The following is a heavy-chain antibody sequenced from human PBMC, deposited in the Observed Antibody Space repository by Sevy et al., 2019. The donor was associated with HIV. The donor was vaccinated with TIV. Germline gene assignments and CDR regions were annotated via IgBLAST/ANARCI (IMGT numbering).Heavy chain of an antibody. J-gene: IGHJ6*02. V-gene: IGHV3-33*01. CDR2: IRYDGSNK. CDR1: GFTLSSYG. Sequence: GGSPRLSCAASGFTLSSYGMHWVRQAPGKGLEWVAVIRYDGSNKYYADSVKGRLTISRDNSKNTLYLQMNSLRAEDTAVYYCARDRLGITISAEWGGGMDVWGQGTTVTVSS. D-gene: IGHD3-3*01. CDR3: ARDRLGITISAEWGGGMDV.